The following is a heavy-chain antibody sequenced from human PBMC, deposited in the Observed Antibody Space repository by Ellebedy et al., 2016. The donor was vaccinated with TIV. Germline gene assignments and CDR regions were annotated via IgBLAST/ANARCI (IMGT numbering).Heavy chain of an antibody. V-gene: IGHV4-30-2*06. D-gene: IGHD3-22*01. J-gene: IGHJ5*02. Sequence: SETLSLXCAVSGGSTSRGGYPRSWFRQSPGKGLEWIGYIYHSGSTYYNPSLKSRVTISVDRSKNQFSLKLSSVTAADTAVYYCARTGGDDSSGYYSGWFDPWGQGTLVTVAS. CDR3: ARTGGDDSSGYYSGWFDP. CDR2: IYHSGST. CDR1: GGSTSRGGYP.